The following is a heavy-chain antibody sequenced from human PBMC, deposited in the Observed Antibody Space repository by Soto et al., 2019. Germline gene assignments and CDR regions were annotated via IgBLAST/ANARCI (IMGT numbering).Heavy chain of an antibody. CDR3: ASVPYGDRTYYYYGMDV. CDR2: MNPNSGNT. D-gene: IGHD4-17*01. J-gene: IGHJ6*02. CDR1: GYTFTSYD. V-gene: IGHV1-8*01. Sequence: QVQLVQSGAEVKKPGASVKVSCKASGYTFTSYDINWVRQATGQGLEWMGWMNPNSGNTGYAQKFQGRVTMTRNTSISTDYMELSSLRSEDTAVYYCASVPYGDRTYYYYGMDVWGQGTTVTVSS.